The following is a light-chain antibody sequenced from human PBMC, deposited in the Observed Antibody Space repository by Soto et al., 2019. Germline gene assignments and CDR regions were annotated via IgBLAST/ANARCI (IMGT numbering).Light chain of an antibody. CDR2: YDS. V-gene: IGLV3-21*04. CDR3: QVWDSSSDPYAV. J-gene: IGLJ7*01. CDR1: NIGSKS. Sequence: SYELTQPPSVSVAPGKTARITCGGNNIGSKSVHWYQQKPGQAPVLVIYYDSDRPSGIPERFSGSNSGNTATLTISRVEAGDEADYYCQVWDSSSDPYAVFGGGTQPTVL.